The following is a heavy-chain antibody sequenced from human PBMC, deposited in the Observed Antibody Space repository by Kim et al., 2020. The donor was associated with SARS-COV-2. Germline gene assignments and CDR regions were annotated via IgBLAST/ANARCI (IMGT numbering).Heavy chain of an antibody. CDR1: GYSVSSYG. CDR3: ARDRGEAATGLFGD. Sequence: ASVKVSCKASGYSVSSYGFSWVRQAPGQGLEWMGWISAYNGFRNEAQKLQGRVTLTIDTSTNTAYIELRSLRSDDTAMYYCARDRGEAATGLFGDWGQGT. V-gene: IGHV1-18*01. D-gene: IGHD6-25*01. CDR2: ISAYNGFR. J-gene: IGHJ4*02.